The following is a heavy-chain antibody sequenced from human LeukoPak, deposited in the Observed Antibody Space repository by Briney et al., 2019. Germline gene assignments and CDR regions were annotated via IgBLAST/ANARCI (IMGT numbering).Heavy chain of an antibody. V-gene: IGHV1-18*01. D-gene: IGHD4-17*01. CDR2: ISPYNGNT. CDR3: ARVGYGDYHFDS. CDR1: GYTFTSYG. J-gene: IGHJ4*02. Sequence: ASVKVSCKASGYTFTSYGISWVRQAPGQGLEWMGWISPYNGNTNYAQKLQGRVTMTTDTSTSTACMELRSLRFDDTAVYYCARVGYGDYHFDSWGQGTLVTASS.